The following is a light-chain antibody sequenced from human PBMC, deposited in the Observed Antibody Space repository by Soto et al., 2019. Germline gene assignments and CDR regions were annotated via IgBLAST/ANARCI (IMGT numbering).Light chain of an antibody. CDR3: SSFTGSNYV. CDR1: ISDVGGYNF. V-gene: IGLV2-14*03. J-gene: IGLJ1*01. CDR2: DVS. Sequence: QLVLTQPASVSGSPGQSITISCTGTISDVGGYNFVSWYQQYPGKAPKLMICDVSNRPSGVSNRFSGSKSGNTASLTISGLQAEDEADYYCSSFTGSNYVFGTGTKLTVL.